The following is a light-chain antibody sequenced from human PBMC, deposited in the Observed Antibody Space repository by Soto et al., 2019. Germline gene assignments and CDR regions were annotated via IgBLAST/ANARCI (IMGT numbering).Light chain of an antibody. V-gene: IGLV1-40*01. CDR1: SSNIGAGYD. CDR2: GNS. J-gene: IGLJ2*01. Sequence: QLVLTQPPSVSGAPGQRVTISCTGSSSNIGAGYDVHWYQQLPGTAPKLLIYGNSNRPSGVPDRFSGSKSGTSASLAITGLQAEDEADYYCQSYDSSLDVVFGGGTKRTV. CDR3: QSYDSSLDVV.